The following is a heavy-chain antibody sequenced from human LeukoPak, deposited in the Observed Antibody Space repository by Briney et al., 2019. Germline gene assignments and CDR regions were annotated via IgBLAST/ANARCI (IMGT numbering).Heavy chain of an antibody. V-gene: IGHV7-4-1*02. CDR2: INTNTGNP. CDR3: ASCSGGSCCSDARYYYYYYGMDV. D-gene: IGHD2-15*01. J-gene: IGHJ6*02. CDR1: GYTFTSYA. Sequence: ASVKVSCKASGYTFTSYAMNWVRQAPGQGLEWMGWINTNTGNPTYAQGFTGRFVFSLDTSVSTAYLQISSLKAEDTAVYYCASCSGGSCCSDARYYYYYYGMDVWGQGTTVTVSS.